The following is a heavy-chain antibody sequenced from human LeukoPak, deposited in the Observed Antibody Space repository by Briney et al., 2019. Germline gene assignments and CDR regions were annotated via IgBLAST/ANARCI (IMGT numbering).Heavy chain of an antibody. J-gene: IGHJ4*02. CDR1: GGSISSSGYY. CDR2: IYHSGST. Sequence: PSETLSLTCTVSGGSISSSGYYWGWIRQPPGKGLEWIGSIYHSGSTYYNPSLKSRVTISVDTSKNQFSLKLSSVTAADTAVYYCARGSAMDIVAPFDYWGQGTLVTVSS. V-gene: IGHV4-39*07. CDR3: ARGSAMDIVAPFDY. D-gene: IGHD5-12*01.